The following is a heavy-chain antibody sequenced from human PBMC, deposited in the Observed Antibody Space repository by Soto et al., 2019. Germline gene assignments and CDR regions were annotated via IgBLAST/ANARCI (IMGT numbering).Heavy chain of an antibody. V-gene: IGHV3-21*01. Sequence: GGSLRLSCAASGFTFSSYSMNWVRQAPGKGLEWVSSISSSSSYIYYADSVKGRFTISRDNAKNSLYLQMNSLRAEDTAVYYCARDSGSYHNYYYGMDVWGQGTTVTVSS. CDR2: ISSSSSYI. CDR3: ARDSGSYHNYYYGMDV. J-gene: IGHJ6*02. CDR1: GFTFSSYS. D-gene: IGHD1-26*01.